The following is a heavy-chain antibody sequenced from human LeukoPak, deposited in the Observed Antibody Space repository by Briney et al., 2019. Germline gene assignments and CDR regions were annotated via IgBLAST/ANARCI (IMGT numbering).Heavy chain of an antibody. Sequence: AGALRLSCAASGFTFSSCAMSWVRQAPGQGLERVSAISGSGGSTYYADSVKGRFTISRDNSKNTLYLQMNSLRAEDTAVYYGAKDRGIAENWDQGTLVTVSS. CDR3: AKDRGIAEN. CDR2: ISGSGGST. D-gene: IGHD3-10*01. CDR1: GFTFSSCA. J-gene: IGHJ4*02. V-gene: IGHV3-23*01.